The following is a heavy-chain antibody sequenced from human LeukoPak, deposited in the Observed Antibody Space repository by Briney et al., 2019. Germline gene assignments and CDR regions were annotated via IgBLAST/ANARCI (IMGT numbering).Heavy chain of an antibody. CDR2: IRVSGGST. Sequence: GSLRLSCAASGFTFSSYAMSWVRQAPGRGLEWVSAIRVSGGSTFFADSVKGRFTISRDNSKNTLFLQMNSLRAEDTAVYYCARLGAAADLDSFYGMDVWGHGTTVTVSS. CDR3: ARLGAAADLDSFYGMDV. J-gene: IGHJ6*02. D-gene: IGHD6-13*01. V-gene: IGHV3-23*01. CDR1: GFTFSSYA.